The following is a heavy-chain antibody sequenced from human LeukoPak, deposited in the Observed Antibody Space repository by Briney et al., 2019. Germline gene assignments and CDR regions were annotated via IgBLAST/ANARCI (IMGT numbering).Heavy chain of an antibody. D-gene: IGHD4-11*01. CDR2: ISAYNGAT. CDR3: GRWRESSNWPPGYLQH. V-gene: IGHV1-18*01. Sequence: ASVKVSCKASGFTFTSFGFSWVRQAPGQGLEWMGWISAYNGATNYAQSLQGRVTMTTDASTSTVYTELRSLRSDDTAAYYCGRWRESSNWPPGYLQHWGQGTLVIVSS. J-gene: IGHJ1*01. CDR1: GFTFTSFG.